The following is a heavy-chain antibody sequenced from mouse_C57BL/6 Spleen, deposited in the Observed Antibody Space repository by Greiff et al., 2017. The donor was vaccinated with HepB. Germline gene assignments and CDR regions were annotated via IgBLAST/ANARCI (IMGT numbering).Heavy chain of an antibody. J-gene: IGHJ2*01. CDR3: ARGGLRRLDY. CDR2: IDPSDSYT. D-gene: IGHD2-4*01. Sequence: VQLQQPGAELVRPGTSVKLSCKASGYTFTSYWMHWVKQRPGQGLEWIGVIDPSDSYTNYNQKFKGKATLTVDTSSSTAYMQLSSLTSEDSAVYYCARGGLRRLDYWGQGTTLTVSS. V-gene: IGHV1-59*01. CDR1: GYTFTSYW.